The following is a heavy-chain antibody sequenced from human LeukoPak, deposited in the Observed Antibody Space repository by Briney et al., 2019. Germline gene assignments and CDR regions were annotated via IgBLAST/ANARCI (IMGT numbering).Heavy chain of an antibody. CDR2: ISPKSDFI. V-gene: IGHV3-21*01. CDR3: ARADCSSSTCYLRRSWFDP. J-gene: IGHJ5*02. Sequence: GGSLRLSCAGSGFSFNYYDMSWVRQAPGKGLEWVSSISPKSDFIYYSDSVRGRFTISRDNAENSLYLQMNSLRAEDTAVYYCARADCSSSTCYLRRSWFDPWGQGTLVTVSS. CDR1: GFSFNYYD. D-gene: IGHD2-2*01.